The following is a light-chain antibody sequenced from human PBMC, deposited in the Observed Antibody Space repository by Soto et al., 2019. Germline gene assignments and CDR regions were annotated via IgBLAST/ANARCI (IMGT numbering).Light chain of an antibody. CDR1: QSVSSN. CDR2: GAS. V-gene: IGKV3-11*01. CDR3: QQSSNWPLLT. Sequence: EIVLTQSPVTLSLSPGERATLSCRASQSVSSNLAWYQLKPGQAPRLLIYGASTRATGIPARFSGSGSGTDFTLTISSLEPEDFAVYYCQQSSNWPLLTFGGGTKVDI. J-gene: IGKJ4*01.